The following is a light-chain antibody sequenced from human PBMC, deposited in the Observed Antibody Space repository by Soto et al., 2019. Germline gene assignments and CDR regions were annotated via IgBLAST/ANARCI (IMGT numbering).Light chain of an antibody. CDR1: QSVSSGY. J-gene: IGKJ1*01. CDR2: DAS. CDR3: RQGSKWRVSWT. Sequence: EIVMTQSPATLSLSPGDRGTLSCRTSQSVSSGYLAWYQQKPGQAPRLLIYDASNRATGIPARFSGSGSGTDFTLTISSLEPEDFSVYCCRQGSKWRVSWTFGQGTKVDIK. V-gene: IGKV3D-20*02.